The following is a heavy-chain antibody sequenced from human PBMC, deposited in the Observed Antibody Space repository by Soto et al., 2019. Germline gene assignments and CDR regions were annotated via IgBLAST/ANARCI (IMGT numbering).Heavy chain of an antibody. CDR1: GGSFGSFY. V-gene: IGHV4-59*03. CDR2: SHYSGNS. D-gene: IGHD2-2*01. J-gene: IGHJ5*02. Sequence: VQLLGSGPGLVRPSETLSLTCTVSGGSFGSFYWSWVRQPPGKRLEWIGYSHYSGNSNYSPSLRSRVSISLDTSKNEFSLKLHSVTAADTAVYYCAAGWAPAAGDLWGPGILVTVSS. CDR3: AAGWAPAAGDL.